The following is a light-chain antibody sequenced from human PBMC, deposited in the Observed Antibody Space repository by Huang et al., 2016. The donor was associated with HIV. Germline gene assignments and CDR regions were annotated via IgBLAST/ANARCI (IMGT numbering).Light chain of an antibody. V-gene: IGKV3-15*01. CDR1: QRGTS. CDR2: GAS. CDR3: QQYNNWPSIT. Sequence: EIVMTQSPATLSVSPGERATLSCRASQRGTSLAWYRQKPGQPPRPLLYGASTRATGNPARFSGSGSGTDFTLTISSLQSEDVAVYYCQQYNNWPSITFGQGTRLEIK. J-gene: IGKJ5*01.